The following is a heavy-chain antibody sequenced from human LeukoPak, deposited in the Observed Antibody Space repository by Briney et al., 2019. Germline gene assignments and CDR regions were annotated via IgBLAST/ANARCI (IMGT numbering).Heavy chain of an antibody. CDR3: AKPTMAVAVTDWIDAFDI. CDR2: LSRDGANT. CDR1: GITFSTFA. J-gene: IGHJ3*02. Sequence: PGGSLRLSCVASGITFSTFALTWVRQAPGQGLKWVSALSRDGANTYYADSAKGRFTISRDNANNLLYLQMDSLRAEDTAVYYCAKPTMAVAVTDWIDAFDIWGQGTMVTVSS. V-gene: IGHV3-23*01. D-gene: IGHD6-19*01.